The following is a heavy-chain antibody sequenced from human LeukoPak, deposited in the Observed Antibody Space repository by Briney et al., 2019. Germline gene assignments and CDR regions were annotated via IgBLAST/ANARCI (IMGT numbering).Heavy chain of an antibody. J-gene: IGHJ6*02. V-gene: IGHV1-2*04. Sequence: ASVKVSCKASGYTFTGYYMHWVRQAPGQGLEWMGWINPNSGGTNYARKFQGWVTVTRDTSISTAYMELSRLRSDDTAVYYCAREKAVAGSYYYYYYGMDVWGQGTTVTVSS. CDR3: AREKAVAGSYYYYYYGMDV. CDR1: GYTFTGYY. CDR2: INPNSGGT. D-gene: IGHD6-19*01.